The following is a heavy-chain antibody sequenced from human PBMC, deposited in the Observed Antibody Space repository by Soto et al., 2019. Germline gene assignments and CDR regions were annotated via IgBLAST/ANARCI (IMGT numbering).Heavy chain of an antibody. CDR1: GFTFNTYG. Sequence: QVQLVESGGGVVQPGGSLRLSCTTSGFTFNTYGMYCVRQAPGKGLEWVAIIWYDGSNKYYGDSVKCRFTISRDNSKNTLYLQMNSRRAEDTALYYCARGDCTGAYCYSWRFNYGVDVWGQGTTVTVSS. V-gene: IGHV3-33*08. J-gene: IGHJ6*02. CDR3: ARGDCTGAYCYSWRFNYGVDV. D-gene: IGHD2-15*01. CDR2: IWYDGSNK.